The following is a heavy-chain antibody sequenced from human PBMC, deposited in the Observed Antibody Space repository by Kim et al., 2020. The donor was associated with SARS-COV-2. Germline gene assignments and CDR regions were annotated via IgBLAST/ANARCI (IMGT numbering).Heavy chain of an antibody. CDR2: INHSGST. CDR3: ARGGYRTRITMVRGVITPRYGMDV. Sequence: SETLSLTCAVYGGSFSGYYWSWIRQPPGKGLEWIGEINHSGSTNYNPSLKSRVTISVDTSKNQFSLKLSSVTAADTAVYYFARGGYRTRITMVRGVITPRYGMDVWGQGTTVTVSS. V-gene: IGHV4-34*01. J-gene: IGHJ6*02. CDR1: GGSFSGYY. D-gene: IGHD3-10*01.